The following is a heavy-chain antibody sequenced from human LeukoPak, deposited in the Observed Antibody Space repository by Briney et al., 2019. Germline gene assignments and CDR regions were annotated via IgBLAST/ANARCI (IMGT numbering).Heavy chain of an antibody. CDR2: INQDGGTK. CDR1: GFRFSSHW. D-gene: IGHD3-10*01. CDR3: AREKGTLIRAMAFEM. V-gene: IGHV3-7*01. J-gene: IGHJ3*02. Sequence: GGSLRLSCAASGFRFSSHWMSWVRHTPGKGLEWVANINQDGGTKYYRDFAKGRFTISRDNAQNSLYLQINSLRAEDTAVYYCAREKGTLIRAMAFEMWGQGTMVTVSS.